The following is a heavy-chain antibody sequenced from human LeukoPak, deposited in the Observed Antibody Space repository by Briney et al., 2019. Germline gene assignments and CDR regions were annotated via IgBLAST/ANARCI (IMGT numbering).Heavy chain of an antibody. CDR3: ARDLYQHHSYGLGIAAAGSDY. D-gene: IGHD6-13*01. CDR1: GYTFTGYY. J-gene: IGHJ4*02. CDR2: VNPNSGGT. V-gene: IGHV1-2*02. Sequence: ASVKVSCKASGYTFTGYYMHGVRQAPGQGREWMGWVNPNSGGTNYPQKFQGRVTMTRDTTISTAYMELSRLRSDDPAVYYCARDLYQHHSYGLGIAAAGSDYWGQGTLVTVSS.